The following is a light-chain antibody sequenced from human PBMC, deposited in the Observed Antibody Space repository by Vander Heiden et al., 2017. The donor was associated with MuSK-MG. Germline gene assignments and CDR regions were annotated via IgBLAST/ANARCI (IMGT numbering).Light chain of an antibody. V-gene: IGLV3-1*01. Sequence: SYELSQPPSVSVSPGQTAIITCSGDKMEEKFAFWYQQKAGQSPVLGIHEDTKRPSGIPERFSGSTSGSTATLTISGTQSIDEADDDCQAWDISTGGVCGGGT. CDR3: QAWDISTGGV. CDR2: EDT. J-gene: IGLJ3*02. CDR1: KMEEKF.